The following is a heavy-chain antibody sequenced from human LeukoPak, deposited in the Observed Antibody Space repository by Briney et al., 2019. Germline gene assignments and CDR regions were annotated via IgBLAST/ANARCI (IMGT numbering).Heavy chain of an antibody. V-gene: IGHV3-21*04. D-gene: IGHD2-15*01. CDR1: GFTFSSYS. CDR2: ISSSSSYI. J-gene: IGHJ6*02. Sequence: PGGSLRLSCAASGFTFSSYSMNWVRQAPGKGLEWVSSISSSSSYIYYADSVKGRFTISRDNANDSLYLQMKSLRAEDTAVYYCARGTTPYCSGGSCYRFSIPYYYYGMDVWGQGTTVTVSS. CDR3: ARGTTPYCSGGSCYRFSIPYYYYGMDV.